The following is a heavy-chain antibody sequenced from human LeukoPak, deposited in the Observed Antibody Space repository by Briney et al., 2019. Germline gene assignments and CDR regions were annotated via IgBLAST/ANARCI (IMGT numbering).Heavy chain of an antibody. D-gene: IGHD3-16*01. J-gene: IGHJ6*03. CDR2: TYYRSKWSS. CDR1: GDSVSSNSAA. Sequence: SQTLSLTCAISGDSVSSNSAAWHWIRQSPSRGLEWLGRTYYRSKWSSDYAVSMKRRITIKPDTSKNQFSLQLNSVTPEDTAVYFCAREGGHYYYIDVWGKGNTVTVSS. V-gene: IGHV6-1*01. CDR3: AREGGHYYYIDV.